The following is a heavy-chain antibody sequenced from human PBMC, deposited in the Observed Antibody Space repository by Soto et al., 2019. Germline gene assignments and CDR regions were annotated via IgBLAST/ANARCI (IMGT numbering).Heavy chain of an antibody. CDR1: GGSISSGGYY. J-gene: IGHJ4*02. V-gene: IGHV4-31*03. Sequence: QVQLQESGPGLVKPSQTLSLTCTVSGGSISSGGYYWSWIRQHPGKGLEWIGYIYYSGSTYYNPSLKGRVTISVDPFKNQFPLKLGSVTGADTAVYYCARMVRGGGRDYWGQGTLVTVSS. D-gene: IGHD3-10*01. CDR3: ARMVRGGGRDY. CDR2: IYYSGST.